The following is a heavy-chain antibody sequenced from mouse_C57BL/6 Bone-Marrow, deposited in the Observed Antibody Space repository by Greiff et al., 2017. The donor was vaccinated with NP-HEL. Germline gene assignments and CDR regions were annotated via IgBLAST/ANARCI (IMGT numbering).Heavy chain of an antibody. V-gene: IGHV1-59*01. Sequence: QVQLQQPGAELVRPGTSVKLSCKASGYTFTSYWMHWVKQRPGQGLDWIGVIDPSDSYTNYNQKFKGKATLTVDTSSSTAYMQLSSLTSEDSAVYYCGRAGGYDYDVDYAMDYWGQGTSVTVSS. CDR2: IDPSDSYT. D-gene: IGHD2-4*01. CDR3: GRAGGYDYDVDYAMDY. CDR1: GYTFTSYW. J-gene: IGHJ4*01.